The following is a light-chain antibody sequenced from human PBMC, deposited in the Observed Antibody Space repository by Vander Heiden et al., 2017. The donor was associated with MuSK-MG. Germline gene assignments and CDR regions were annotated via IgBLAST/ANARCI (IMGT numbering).Light chain of an antibody. J-gene: IGKJ4*01. CDR2: AAS. V-gene: IGKV1-6*01. Sequence: AIQITQSPSSLSASVGDRVTITCRASQDIRTDLGWYQQKPGKVPQLLIYAASTLQGGVPSRFSGTGSGTDFALTISSLQPEDVATYYCLQDYIYPRTFGGGTKVEIK. CDR1: QDIRTD. CDR3: LQDYIYPRT.